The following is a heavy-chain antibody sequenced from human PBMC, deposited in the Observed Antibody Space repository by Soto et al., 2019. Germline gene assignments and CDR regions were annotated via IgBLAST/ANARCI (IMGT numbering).Heavy chain of an antibody. V-gene: IGHV4-34*01. CDR1: GGSFSGYY. D-gene: IGHD1-7*01. CDR3: ARGTGITGTSRYYGMDV. J-gene: IGHJ6*02. CDR2: INHSGST. Sequence: QVQLQQWGAGLLKPSETLSLTCAVYGGSFSGYYWTWIRQPPGKGLEWSGEINHSGSTNYNPSRNSRVTISVDTSKNQFSLKLSSVTAADTAVYYCARGTGITGTSRYYGMDVWGQGTTVTVSS.